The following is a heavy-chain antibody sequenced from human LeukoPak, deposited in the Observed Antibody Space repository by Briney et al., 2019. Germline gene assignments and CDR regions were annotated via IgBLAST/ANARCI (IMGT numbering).Heavy chain of an antibody. J-gene: IGHJ4*02. D-gene: IGHD3-22*01. CDR3: AKASGLGYSESSAYFFDY. CDR1: GFTFSSYA. CDR2: ISGSGVST. V-gene: IGHV3-23*01. Sequence: GGSLRLSCAVSGFTFSSYAMSWVRQVPGKGLEWVSNISGSGVSTYYADSVKGRFSISRDNSNNTVHLQMDSLRAEDTAVYYCAKASGLGYSESSAYFFDYWGQGTLVVVSS.